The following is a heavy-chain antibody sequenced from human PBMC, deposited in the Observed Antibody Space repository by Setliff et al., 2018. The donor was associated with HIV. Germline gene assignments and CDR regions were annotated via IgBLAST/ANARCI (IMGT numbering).Heavy chain of an antibody. CDR2: IYYSGET. CDR3: ARDYYNFQDM. J-gene: IGHJ3*02. D-gene: IGHD3-3*01. Sequence: SETLSLTCTVSGGSINNYFWSWIRQSPGRGLEWIEYIYYSGETNYNPSLKSRVTFSVDTSKNQFSLKLSSVTAADSAVYYCARDYYNFQDMWGQGTMVTVSS. CDR1: GGSINNYF. V-gene: IGHV4-59*01.